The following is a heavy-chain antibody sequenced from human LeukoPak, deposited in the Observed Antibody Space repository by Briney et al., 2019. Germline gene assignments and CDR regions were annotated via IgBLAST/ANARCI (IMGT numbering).Heavy chain of an antibody. CDR1: GGSISSSSYY. CDR2: IYYSGST. J-gene: IGHJ4*02. CDR3: ARRGSGGRSFDY. V-gene: IGHV4-39*01. Sequence: PSETLSLTCTVSGGSISSSSYYWGWIRQPPGKGLEWIGSIYYSGSTYYNPPLKSRVTISVDTSKNQFSLKLSSVTAADTAVYYCARRGSGGRSFDYWGQGTLVTVSS. D-gene: IGHD2-15*01.